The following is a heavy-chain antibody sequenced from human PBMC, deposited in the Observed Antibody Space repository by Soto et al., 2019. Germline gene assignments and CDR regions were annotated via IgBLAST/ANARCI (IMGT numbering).Heavy chain of an antibody. D-gene: IGHD5-18*01. J-gene: IGHJ6*02. Sequence: GGSLRLSCAASGFTFDDFAMHWVRQAPGKGLEWVSGISWNSGSIGYADSVKGRFTISRDNAKNSLYLQMNSLRAEDTALYYCAKANTAIVTDYYFALDVWGARTMVTVSS. CDR1: GFTFDDFA. V-gene: IGHV3-9*01. CDR3: AKANTAIVTDYYFALDV. CDR2: ISWNSGSI.